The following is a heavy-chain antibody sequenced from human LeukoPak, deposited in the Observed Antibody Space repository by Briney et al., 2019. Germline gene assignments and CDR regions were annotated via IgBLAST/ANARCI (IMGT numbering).Heavy chain of an antibody. V-gene: IGHV4-34*01. Sequence: PSETLSLTCAVYGGSFSGYYWSWIRQPPGKGLEWIGEINHSGSTNYNPSLKSRVTISVDTSKNQFSLKLSSVTAADTAVYYCARGKVDRLQSRKGGRFDPWSQGTLVTVSS. D-gene: IGHD5-24*01. CDR1: GGSFSGYY. CDR2: INHSGST. CDR3: ARGKVDRLQSRKGGRFDP. J-gene: IGHJ5*02.